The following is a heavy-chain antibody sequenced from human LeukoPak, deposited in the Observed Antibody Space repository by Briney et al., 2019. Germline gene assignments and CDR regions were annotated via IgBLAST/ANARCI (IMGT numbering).Heavy chain of an antibody. V-gene: IGHV1-8*01. CDR3: ARDVKGYSYGLWDYYYYMDV. Sequence: GASVKVSCKASGYTFTSYDINRVRQATGQGLERMGWMNPNSGNTGYAQKFQGRVTMTRNTSISTAYMELSRLRSDDTAVYYCARDVKGYSYGLWDYYYYMDVWGKGATVTISS. CDR2: MNPNSGNT. CDR1: GYTFTSYD. D-gene: IGHD5-18*01. J-gene: IGHJ6*03.